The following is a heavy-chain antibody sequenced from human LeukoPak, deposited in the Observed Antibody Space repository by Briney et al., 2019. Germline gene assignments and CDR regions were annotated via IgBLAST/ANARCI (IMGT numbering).Heavy chain of an antibody. CDR1: GGSISSSSYY. CDR3: ASFYSSGPFDY. V-gene: IGHV4-39*01. Sequence: PSETLSLTCTVSGGSISSSSYYWGWIRQPPGKGLEWIGSIYYSGSTYYNPSLKSRVTISVDTSKNQFSLKLSSVTAADTAVYYCASFYSSGPFDYWGQGTLVTVSS. CDR2: IYYSGST. D-gene: IGHD6-19*01. J-gene: IGHJ4*02.